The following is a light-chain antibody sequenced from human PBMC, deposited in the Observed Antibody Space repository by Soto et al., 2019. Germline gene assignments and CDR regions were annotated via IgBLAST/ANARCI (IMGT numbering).Light chain of an antibody. J-gene: IGKJ2*01. CDR3: LQHSSRPFT. Sequence: DIPMTQSPSSLSASVGDTVSVTCRASQGIGNDLGWYQQKPGKAPKRLIYAASTLQVGVPSRFRGFGSGTEFTLTISGLQPEDFATYYCLQHSSRPFTFGRGTKLEIK. CDR1: QGIGND. CDR2: AAS. V-gene: IGKV1-17*01.